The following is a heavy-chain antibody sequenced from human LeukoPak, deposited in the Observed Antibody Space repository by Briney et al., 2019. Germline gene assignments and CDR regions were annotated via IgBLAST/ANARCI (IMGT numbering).Heavy chain of an antibody. D-gene: IGHD4-17*01. J-gene: IGHJ4*02. V-gene: IGHV3-21*01. Sequence: GGSLRLSCAASGFTFSSDSMNWVRQAPGKGLEWVSSISSSNSYIYYADSVKGRFTISRDNAKSSLYLQMNSLRAEDTAVYYCARHDYGDYSLFDYWGQGTLVTVSS. CDR2: ISSSNSYI. CDR1: GFTFSSDS. CDR3: ARHDYGDYSLFDY.